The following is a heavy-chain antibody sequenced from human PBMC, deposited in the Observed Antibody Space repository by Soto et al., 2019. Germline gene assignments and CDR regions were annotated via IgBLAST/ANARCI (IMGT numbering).Heavy chain of an antibody. V-gene: IGHV1-46*01. D-gene: IGHD3-22*01. Sequence: ASVKVSCKASGYTFTSYYMHWVRQAPGQGLEGMGIINPSGGSTSYAQKFQGRVTMTRDTSTSTVYMELSSLRSEDTAVYYCARDREHYYDSSGYFLDYWGQGTLVTVSS. J-gene: IGHJ4*02. CDR2: INPSGGST. CDR3: ARDREHYYDSSGYFLDY. CDR1: GYTFTSYY.